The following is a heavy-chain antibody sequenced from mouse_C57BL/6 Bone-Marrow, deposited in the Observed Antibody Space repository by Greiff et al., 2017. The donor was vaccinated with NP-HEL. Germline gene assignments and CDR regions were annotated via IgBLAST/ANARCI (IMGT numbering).Heavy chain of an antibody. Sequence: VKLVESGPGLVAPSQSLSITCTVSGFSLTSYGVDWVRQPPGKGLEWLGVIWGGGSTNYNSALMSRLSISKDNSKSQVFLKMNSLQTDDTAMYYCANYYDYDGPYYYAMDYWGQGTSVTVSS. D-gene: IGHD2-4*01. J-gene: IGHJ4*01. CDR2: IWGGGST. V-gene: IGHV2-9*01. CDR3: ANYYDYDGPYYYAMDY. CDR1: GFSLTSYG.